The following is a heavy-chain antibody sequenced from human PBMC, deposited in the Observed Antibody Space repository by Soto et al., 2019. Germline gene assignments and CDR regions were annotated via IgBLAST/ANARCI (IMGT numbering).Heavy chain of an antibody. CDR2: SRVSDVIT. CDR1: GFTLSNYA. CDR3: AKAYGDYHYWYFDL. D-gene: IGHD4-17*01. J-gene: IGHJ2*01. V-gene: IGHV3-23*01. Sequence: EVQLLESGGGLVQPGESLRLSCTASGFTLSNYAMAWFRQPPGRGLEWFSSSRVSDVITSYADSVQGRFTISRDNSKNTLYRQMNSLRAEDTALYYCAKAYGDYHYWYFDLWGRGTLVTGSS.